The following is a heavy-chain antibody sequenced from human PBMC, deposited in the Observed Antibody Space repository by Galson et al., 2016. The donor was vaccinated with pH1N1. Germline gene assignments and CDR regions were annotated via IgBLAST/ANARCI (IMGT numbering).Heavy chain of an antibody. CDR3: AREGLWPGVDAFDI. J-gene: IGHJ3*02. CDR1: GFTFSSYS. V-gene: IGHV3-48*04. D-gene: IGHD4/OR15-4a*01. Sequence: SLRLSCAASGFTFSSYSMNWVRQAPGKGLEWVSYISLSSSIIHYADSVKGRFIISRDSAKNSLYLQMNSLRAEDTALYYCAREGLWPGVDAFDILGRGAMVTVSS. CDR2: ISLSSSII.